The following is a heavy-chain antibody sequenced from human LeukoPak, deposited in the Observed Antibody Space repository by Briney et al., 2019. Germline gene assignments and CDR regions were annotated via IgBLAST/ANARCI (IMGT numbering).Heavy chain of an antibody. D-gene: IGHD3-22*01. CDR2: ISSSSRTI. V-gene: IGHV3-48*04. Sequence: GFLRLSCAASGFTFSSYSMNWVRQAPGKGLEWISYISSSSRTIYYADSVKGRFTISRDNAKNSLFLQMNSLRAEDTAVYYYARSNYYDSSGYPSFDNWGQGTLVTVSS. J-gene: IGHJ4*02. CDR1: GFTFSSYS. CDR3: ARSNYYDSSGYPSFDN.